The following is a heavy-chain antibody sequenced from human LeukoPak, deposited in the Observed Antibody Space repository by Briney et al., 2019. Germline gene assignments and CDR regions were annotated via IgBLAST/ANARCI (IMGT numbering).Heavy chain of an antibody. CDR1: GSTFNTYY. V-gene: IGHV3-7*01. CDR2: IKQDGSEN. D-gene: IGHD2-2*01. CDR3: ARERYCTSATCYVGVPFDS. J-gene: IGHJ4*02. Sequence: GSLRLSCAASGSTFNTYYMTWVRQAPGKGLEWVAGIKQDGSENYYMDSVKGRFTISRDNSRNSLYLQMNSLRAEDTAVYFCARERYCTSATCYVGVPFDSWGQGTLVTVSS.